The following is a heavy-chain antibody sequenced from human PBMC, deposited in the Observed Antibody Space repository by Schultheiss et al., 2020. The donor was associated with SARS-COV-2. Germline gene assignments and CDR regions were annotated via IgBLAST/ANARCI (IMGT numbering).Heavy chain of an antibody. CDR3: TTDLVYGSGPFDY. J-gene: IGHJ4*02. CDR1: GFTVSSNY. Sequence: GGSLRLSCAASGFTVSSNYMSWVRQAPGKGLEWVSAISGSGGSTYYADSVKGRFTISRDNAKNSLYLQMNSLKTEDTAVYYCTTDLVYGSGPFDYWGQGTLVTVSS. V-gene: IGHV3-21*03. CDR2: ISGSGGST. D-gene: IGHD2-15*01.